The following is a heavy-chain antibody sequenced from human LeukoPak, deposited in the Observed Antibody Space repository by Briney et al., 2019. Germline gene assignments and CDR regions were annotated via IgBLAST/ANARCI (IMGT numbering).Heavy chain of an antibody. Sequence: PSETLSLTCTVSGGSISSYYWSWIRQPPGKGLEWIGSIYHSGSTYYNPSLKSRVTISVDTSKNQFSLKLSSVTAADTAVYYCARMLSGYSYVFDYWGQGTLVTVSS. CDR2: IYHSGST. J-gene: IGHJ4*02. CDR1: GGSISSYY. V-gene: IGHV4-59*08. D-gene: IGHD5-18*01. CDR3: ARMLSGYSYVFDY.